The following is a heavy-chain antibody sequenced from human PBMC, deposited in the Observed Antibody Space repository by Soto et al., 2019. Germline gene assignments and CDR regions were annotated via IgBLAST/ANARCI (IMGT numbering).Heavy chain of an antibody. CDR3: ARDGTYYGSGVDYYYGMDV. CDR1: GFTADDYA. V-gene: IGHV3-9*02. J-gene: IGHJ6*02. Sequence: PGGSLRLSCVASGFTADDYAMHWVRQAPGKGLEWVSGISSNSDTIDYADSVKGRFTISRDNAKNSLYLQMNSLRAEDTAVYYCARDGTYYGSGVDYYYGMDVWGQGTTVTVSS. D-gene: IGHD3-10*01. CDR2: ISSNSDTI.